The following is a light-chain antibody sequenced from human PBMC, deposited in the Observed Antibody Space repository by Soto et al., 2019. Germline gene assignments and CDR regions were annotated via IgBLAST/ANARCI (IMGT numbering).Light chain of an antibody. J-gene: IGKJ1*01. V-gene: IGKV3-11*01. CDR3: QQRSNWPTT. CDR2: DAS. CDR1: QSVSSY. Sequence: EIVLTQSPATLSLSPGERATLSCRASQSVSSYLSCYQHKPGQAPRLLIYDASNRATGIPARFSGSGSGTDFTLPISSLEPEDFAVYFCQQRSNWPTTFGQGTKADIK.